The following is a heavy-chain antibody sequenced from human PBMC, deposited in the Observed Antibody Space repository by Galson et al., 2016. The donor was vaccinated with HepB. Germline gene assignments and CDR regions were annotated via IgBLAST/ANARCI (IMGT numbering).Heavy chain of an antibody. V-gene: IGHV3-23*01. CDR2: ITADEIL. CDR1: GFTFNTLA. D-gene: IGHD6-13*01. Sequence: SLRLSCAASGFTFNTLAMSWVRQAPGKGLEWVSTITADEILCYAHSVQGRFTISRDNSKNTVYPQMNSLRVEETALYPCAKSRSATDGFDIGGQGTMVTVAS. CDR3: AKSRSATDGFDI. J-gene: IGHJ3*02.